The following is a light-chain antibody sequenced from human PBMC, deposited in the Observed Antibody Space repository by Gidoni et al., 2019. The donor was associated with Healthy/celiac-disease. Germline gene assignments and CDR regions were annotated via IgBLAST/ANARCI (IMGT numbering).Light chain of an antibody. J-gene: IGLJ2*01. Sequence: SYVMTQPPSVSVAPGQTARITCGGNNIGSKSVHWYQQKPGQAPVLVVYDDSDRPSGIPERCSGSNAGNTATLTISRVEAGDEADYYGQVWDSSSDPVVFGGGTKLTVL. CDR1: NIGSKS. V-gene: IGLV3-21*02. CDR3: QVWDSSSDPVV. CDR2: DDS.